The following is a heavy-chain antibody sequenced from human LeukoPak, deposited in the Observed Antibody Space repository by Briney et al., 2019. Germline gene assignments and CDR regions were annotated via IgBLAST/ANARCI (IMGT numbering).Heavy chain of an antibody. V-gene: IGHV1-18*01. J-gene: IGHJ4*02. CDR3: AREGGSEHQIDY. D-gene: IGHD6-25*01. CDR1: GYTFTSYG. CDR2: ISAYNGNT. Sequence: WASVKVSCKASGYTFTSYGISWVRQAPGQGLEWMGWISAYNGNTNYAQKLQGRVTMTTDTSTSTAYIELRSLRSDDTAVYYCAREGGSEHQIDYWGQGTLVTVSS.